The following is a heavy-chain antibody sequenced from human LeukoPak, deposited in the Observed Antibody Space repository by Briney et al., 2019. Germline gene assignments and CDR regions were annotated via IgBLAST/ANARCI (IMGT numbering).Heavy chain of an antibody. J-gene: IGHJ4*02. D-gene: IGHD4-17*01. Sequence: ASVKVSCKASGGTFSSYAISWVRQAPGQGLEWMGRINPNSGGTNYAQKFQGRVTMSRDTSINTAYMELSRLKSDDTAVYYCASPHDYGDFGRFDYWGQGTLVTVSS. CDR2: INPNSGGT. V-gene: IGHV1-2*06. CDR3: ASPHDYGDFGRFDY. CDR1: GGTFSSYA.